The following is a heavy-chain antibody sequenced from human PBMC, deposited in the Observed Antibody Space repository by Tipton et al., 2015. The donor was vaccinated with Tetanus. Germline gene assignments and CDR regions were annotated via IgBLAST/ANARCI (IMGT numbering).Heavy chain of an antibody. CDR3: AKGISSSGTVAFDI. CDR1: GFTFSSYG. V-gene: IGHV3-30*18. Sequence: SLRLSCAASGFTFSSYGMHWVRQAPGKGLEWVAVISYDGSNKYYADSVKGRFTISRDNSKNTLYLQMNSLRAEDTAVYYCAKGISSSGTVAFDIWGQGTMVTVSS. D-gene: IGHD6-13*01. CDR2: ISYDGSNK. J-gene: IGHJ3*02.